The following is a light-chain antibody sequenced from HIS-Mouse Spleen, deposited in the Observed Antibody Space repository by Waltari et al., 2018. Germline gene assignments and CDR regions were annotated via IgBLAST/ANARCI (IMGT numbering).Light chain of an antibody. Sequence: SYELTQPPSVPVSPGQTARITCSGDALPKKYAYWYQQKPGQAPVLVIHEDSKRPSGIPERFSGSSSGTMATLTISGAQVEDEADYYCYSTDSSGNHRVFGGGTKLTVL. CDR1: ALPKKY. J-gene: IGLJ2*01. V-gene: IGLV3-10*01. CDR3: YSTDSSGNHRV. CDR2: EDS.